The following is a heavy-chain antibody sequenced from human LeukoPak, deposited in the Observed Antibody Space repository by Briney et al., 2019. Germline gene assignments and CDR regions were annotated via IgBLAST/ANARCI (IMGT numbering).Heavy chain of an antibody. V-gene: IGHV4-61*02. CDR2: IYTSGNT. D-gene: IGHD3-22*01. CDR1: GGSISSGGYY. Sequence: SQTLSLTCTVSGGSISSGGYYWSWIRQPAGKGLEWIGRIYTSGNTNYNPSLKSRATISVDTSKNQFSLELSSVTAADTAVYYCARWVVTSPYYYYYYMDVWGKGTTVTISS. J-gene: IGHJ6*03. CDR3: ARWVVTSPYYYYYYMDV.